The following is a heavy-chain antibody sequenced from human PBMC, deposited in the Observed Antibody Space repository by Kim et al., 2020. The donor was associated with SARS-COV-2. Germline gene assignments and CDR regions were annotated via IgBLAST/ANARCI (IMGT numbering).Heavy chain of an antibody. CDR3: ARDYCGNNPSQLIGY. Sequence: GGSLRLSCAASGFTLSNFGLHWVRQAPGKGLEWVTTIWFDGVKTSYADSVKGRFTVSRDNSKNTLHLQMNNLRAEDTALYYCARDYCGNNPSQLIGYWGQGTLVTVSS. CDR2: IWFDGVKT. D-gene: IGHD1-1*01. V-gene: IGHV3-33*01. J-gene: IGHJ4*02. CDR1: GFTLSNFG.